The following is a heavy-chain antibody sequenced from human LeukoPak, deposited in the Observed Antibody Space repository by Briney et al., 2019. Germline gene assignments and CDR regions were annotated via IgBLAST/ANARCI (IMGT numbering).Heavy chain of an antibody. V-gene: IGHV4-4*02. D-gene: IGHD3-10*01. CDR2: IYHSGST. Sequence: SETLSLTCAVSGGSTSSGNWGSWVRQPPGKGVEWIGEIYHSGSTNYNPSLKRRVTISVYKSKTQFHLKLSSVTAADTAVYYCARDEGILWFGESHNWFDPWGQGTLVTVSS. J-gene: IGHJ5*02. CDR3: ARDEGILWFGESHNWFDP. CDR1: GGSTSSGNW.